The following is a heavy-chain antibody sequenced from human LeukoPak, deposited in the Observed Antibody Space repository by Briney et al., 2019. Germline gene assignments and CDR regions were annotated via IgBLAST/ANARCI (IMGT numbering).Heavy chain of an antibody. CDR2: INHSGST. CDR1: GGSFSGYY. V-gene: IGHV4-34*01. J-gene: IGHJ4*02. CDR3: ARGQVRFLEWLYDY. Sequence: SETLSLTCAVYGGSFSGYYCSWIRQPPGKGLEWIGEINHSGSTNYNPSLKSRVTISVDTSKNQFSLKLSSVTAADTAVYYCARGQVRFLEWLYDYWGQGTLVTVSS. D-gene: IGHD3-3*01.